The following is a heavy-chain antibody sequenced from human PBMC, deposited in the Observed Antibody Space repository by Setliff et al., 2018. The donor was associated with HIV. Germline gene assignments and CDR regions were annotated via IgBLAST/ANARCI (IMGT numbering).Heavy chain of an antibody. D-gene: IGHD1-26*01. V-gene: IGHV4-59*01. CDR3: ATYSVGEGGRGH. Sequence: SETLSLTCTVSGDSLSDYHLSWIRQPPGKGLEWIGYIFDNGKTYYNPSLKSRVTISVDTSKNQFSLKLTSVTAADTAMYYCATYSVGEGGRGHWGQGRLVTVSS. CDR1: GDSLSDYH. J-gene: IGHJ4*02. CDR2: IFDNGKT.